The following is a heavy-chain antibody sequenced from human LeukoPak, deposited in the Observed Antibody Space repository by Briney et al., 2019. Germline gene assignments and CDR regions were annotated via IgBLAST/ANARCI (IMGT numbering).Heavy chain of an antibody. CDR2: ISYDGSNK. V-gene: IGHV3-30*04. J-gene: IGHJ4*02. D-gene: IGHD2-2*01. CDR1: GFTFSSYA. Sequence: GGSLRLSCAASGFTFSSYAMHWVRQAPGKGLEWVAVISYDGSNKYYADSVKGRFTISRDNSKNTLYLQTNSLRAEDTAVYYCARDRGYCSSTSCPLDYWGQGTLVTVSS. CDR3: ARDRGYCSSTSCPLDY.